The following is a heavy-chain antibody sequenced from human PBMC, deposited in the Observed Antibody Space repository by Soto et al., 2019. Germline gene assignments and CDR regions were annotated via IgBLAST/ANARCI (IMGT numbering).Heavy chain of an antibody. J-gene: IGHJ5*02. D-gene: IGHD2-15*01. CDR2: IYDDGSA. V-gene: IGHV4-59*01. Sequence: SETLSLTCTVSGGSISSSYWSWIRQPPGKGLEWLAYIYDDGSANYNPSLKSRATISLDMSTNQFSLKLTSVTAADTAVYYCARGKYCSGGSCRKNWFDPWGQGTLVTVSS. CDR1: GGSISSSY. CDR3: ARGKYCSGGSCRKNWFDP.